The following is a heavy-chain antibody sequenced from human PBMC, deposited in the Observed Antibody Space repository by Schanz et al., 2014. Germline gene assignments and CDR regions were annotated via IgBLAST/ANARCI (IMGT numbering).Heavy chain of an antibody. CDR3: GRRGSGSHYRLDY. D-gene: IGHD1-26*01. CDR1: GFGFSSYS. Sequence: EVQLVESGGGLIQPGGSLRLSCAASGFGFSSYSMNWVRQAPGSGLEWVTCISGSSRTIYYADSMKGRFTVSRDNAETALYLQMNSLRAEDAGLYFCGRRGSGSHYRLDYWGQGTLVTVSS. V-gene: IGHV3-48*01. CDR2: ISGSSRTI. J-gene: IGHJ4*02.